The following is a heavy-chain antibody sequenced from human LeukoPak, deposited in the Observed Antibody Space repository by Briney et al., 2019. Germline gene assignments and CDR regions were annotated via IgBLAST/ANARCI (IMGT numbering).Heavy chain of an antibody. J-gene: IGHJ4*02. CDR2: ISSSRSTI. V-gene: IGHV3-48*02. CDR1: GFTFSSYS. CDR3: ARDYGDYGEYFDY. D-gene: IGHD4-17*01. Sequence: GGSLRLSCTASGFTFSSYSMNWVRQAPGKGLEWISYISSSRSTIYYADSVKGRFTISRDNAKNSLYLQMNSLRDEDTAVYYCARDYGDYGEYFDYWGQGTPVTVSS.